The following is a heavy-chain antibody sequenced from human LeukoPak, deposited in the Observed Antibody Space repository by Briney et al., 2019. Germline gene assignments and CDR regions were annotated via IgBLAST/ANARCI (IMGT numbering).Heavy chain of an antibody. D-gene: IGHD2-2*01. CDR1: GYTFNSYD. CDR3: ARVGCSSTSCSYMDV. Sequence: ASVKVSCKTSGYTFNSYDINWVRQATGQGLEWMGWINPNSGGTNYAQKFQGRVTMTRDTSISTAYMELSRLRSDDTAVYYCARVGCSSTSCSYMDVWGKGTTVTVSS. J-gene: IGHJ6*03. CDR2: INPNSGGT. V-gene: IGHV1-2*02.